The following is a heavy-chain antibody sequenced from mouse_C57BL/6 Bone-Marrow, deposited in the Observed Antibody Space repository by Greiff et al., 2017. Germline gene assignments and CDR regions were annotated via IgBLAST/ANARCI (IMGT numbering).Heavy chain of an antibody. D-gene: IGHD1-1*01. CDR3: ASHYYGSSPYAMDY. CDR2: IWSDGST. V-gene: IGHV2-6*03. J-gene: IGHJ4*01. Sequence: VQVVESGPGLVAPSQSLSITCTVSGFSLTSYGVHWVRQPPGKGLEWLVVIWSDGSTTYNSALKSRLSISKDNSKSQVFLKMNSLQTDDTAMYYCASHYYGSSPYAMDYWGQGTSVTVSS. CDR1: GFSLTSYG.